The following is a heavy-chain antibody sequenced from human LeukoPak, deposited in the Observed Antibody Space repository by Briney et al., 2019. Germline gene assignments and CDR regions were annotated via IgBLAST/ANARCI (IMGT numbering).Heavy chain of an antibody. D-gene: IGHD5-18*01. J-gene: IGHJ6*03. CDR3: ARDQRDTAIDYYYYYMDV. V-gene: IGHV1-69*05. Sequence: GSSVKVSCKASGGTFSSYAISWVRQALGQGLEWMGGIIPIFGTANYAQKFQGRVTITTDESTSTAYMELSSLRSEDTAVYYCARDQRDTAIDYYYYYMDVWGKGTTVTVSS. CDR2: IIPIFGTA. CDR1: GGTFSSYA.